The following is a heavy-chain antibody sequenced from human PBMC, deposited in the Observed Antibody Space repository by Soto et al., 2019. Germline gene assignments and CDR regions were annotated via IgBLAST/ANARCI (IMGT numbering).Heavy chain of an antibody. CDR1: GFTFSTYT. D-gene: IGHD4-4*01. V-gene: IGHV3-33*01. Sequence: QVRLVESGGGEVQPGRSLSLSCAASGFTFSTYTMHWVRQAPGKGLEWVALIWHDGSNRYYADSVKGRFTISRDNSKNTLYVQMNSLRGEDTAVYYCARDLGYSNGHPFDYWGQGTLVTVSS. J-gene: IGHJ4*02. CDR2: IWHDGSNR. CDR3: ARDLGYSNGHPFDY.